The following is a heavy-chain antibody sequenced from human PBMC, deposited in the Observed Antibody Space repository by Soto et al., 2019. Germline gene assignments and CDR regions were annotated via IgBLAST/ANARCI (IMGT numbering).Heavy chain of an antibody. CDR2: INSDGSDT. CDR3: ARAGGSCSGGSCTRRYFYGMDV. Sequence: EVQLVESGGGLVQPGGSLRVSCAASGFTFSKFWMHWVRQAPGKGLVWVSRINSDGSDTNYADSVKGRFTIARDNAKNTMYLQMTSLRAEDTAVYYCARAGGSCSGGSCTRRYFYGMDVWGQGTTVTVSS. D-gene: IGHD2-15*01. J-gene: IGHJ6*02. CDR1: GFTFSKFW. V-gene: IGHV3-74*01.